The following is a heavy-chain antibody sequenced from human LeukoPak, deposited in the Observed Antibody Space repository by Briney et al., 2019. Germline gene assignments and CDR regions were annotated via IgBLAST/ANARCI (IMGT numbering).Heavy chain of an antibody. V-gene: IGHV3-66*01. CDR3: ARASVWGSYRYTTD. CDR2: IHSGGST. Sequence: GGSLRLSCAASGFTFSSYAMHWVRQAPGKGLEWVSVIHSGGSTYYADSVKGRFTISRDNSKNTLYLQMNSLRAEDTAVYYCARASVWGSYRYTTDWGQGTLVTVSS. J-gene: IGHJ4*02. D-gene: IGHD3-16*02. CDR1: GFTFSSYA.